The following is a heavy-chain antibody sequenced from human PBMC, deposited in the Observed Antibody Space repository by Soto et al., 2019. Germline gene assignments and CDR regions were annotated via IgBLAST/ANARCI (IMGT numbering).Heavy chain of an antibody. V-gene: IGHV1-46*01. CDR2: INPSGGST. CDR3: ARDTAVSGVPAATVYYYGMDV. D-gene: IGHD2-2*01. Sequence: RASVKVSCKASGYTFTSYYMHWVRQAPGQGLEWMGIINPSGGSTSYAQKFQGRVTMTRDTPTSTVYMELSSLRSEDTAVYYCARDTAVSGVPAATVYYYGMDVWGQGTTVTVSS. J-gene: IGHJ6*02. CDR1: GYTFTSYY.